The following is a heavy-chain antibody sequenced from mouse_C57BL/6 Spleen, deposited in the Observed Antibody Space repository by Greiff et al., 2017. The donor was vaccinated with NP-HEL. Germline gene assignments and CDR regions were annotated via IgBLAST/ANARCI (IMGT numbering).Heavy chain of an antibody. D-gene: IGHD2-2*01. J-gene: IGHJ1*03. CDR1: GFNIKDYY. V-gene: IGHV14-4*01. Sequence: VQLQQSGAELVRPGASVKLSCTASGFNIKDYYMHWVKQRPEQGLEWIGWIDPENGDTEYASKFQGKATITADTSSNTAYLQLSSLTSEDTAVYDCTTGGNDGYFEVWGTGTTVTVSS. CDR3: TTGGNDGYFEV. CDR2: IDPENGDT.